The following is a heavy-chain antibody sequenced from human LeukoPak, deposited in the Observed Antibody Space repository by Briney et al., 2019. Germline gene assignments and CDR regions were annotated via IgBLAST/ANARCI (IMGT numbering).Heavy chain of an antibody. CDR3: ARETSSRYFDF. J-gene: IGHJ4*02. V-gene: IGHV4-38-2*02. CDR1: GYSISSVYY. Sequence: SETLSLTCTVSGYSISSVYYWGWIRQPPGKGLEWIGSIYHSGSTYYNPSLKSRVTISVDTSKNQFSLKLSSVTAADTAVYYCARETSSRYFDFWGQGTLLTVSS. CDR2: IYHSGST. D-gene: IGHD6-6*01.